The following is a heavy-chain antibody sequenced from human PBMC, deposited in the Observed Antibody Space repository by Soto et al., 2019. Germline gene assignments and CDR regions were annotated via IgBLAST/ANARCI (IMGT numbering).Heavy chain of an antibody. V-gene: IGHV1-46*01. D-gene: IGHD1-26*01. CDR2: INPSGGST. CDR1: GYTFTSYY. CDR3: ARALYSGSYSGLYFDY. J-gene: IGHJ4*02. Sequence: ASVKVSCKASGYTFTSYYMHWVRQAPGQGLEWMGIINPSGGSTSYAQKFQGRVTMTRDTSTSTVYMELSSLRSEDTAVYYCARALYSGSYSGLYFDYWGQGTLVTVSS.